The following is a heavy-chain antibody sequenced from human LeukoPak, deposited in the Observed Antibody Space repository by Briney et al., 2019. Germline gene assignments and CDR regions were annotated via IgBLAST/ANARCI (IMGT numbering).Heavy chain of an antibody. Sequence: GSLRLSCAASGFTFSSYEMNWVRQAPGKGLEGVSYINSSGSTIYYADSVKGRFTISRDNAKNSLYLQMNSLRAEDTAVYYCARDGSGWYVFDYWGQGTLVTVSS. J-gene: IGHJ4*02. CDR2: INSSGSTI. D-gene: IGHD6-19*01. CDR3: ARDGSGWYVFDY. CDR1: GFTFSSYE. V-gene: IGHV3-48*03.